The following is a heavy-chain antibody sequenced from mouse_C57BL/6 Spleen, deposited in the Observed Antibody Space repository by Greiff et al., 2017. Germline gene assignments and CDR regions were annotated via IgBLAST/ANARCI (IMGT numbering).Heavy chain of an antibody. CDR2: IDPSDSYT. J-gene: IGHJ2*01. V-gene: IGHV1-69*01. CDR3: ARANWDYLDY. CDR1: GYTFTSYW. D-gene: IGHD4-1*01. Sequence: QVQLQQPGAELVMPGASVKLSCKASGYTFTSYWMHWVKQRPGQGLEWIGEIDPSDSYTNYNQKFKGKSTLTVDKSSSTAYMQLSSLTSEDSAVYYCARANWDYLDYWGQGTTLTVSS.